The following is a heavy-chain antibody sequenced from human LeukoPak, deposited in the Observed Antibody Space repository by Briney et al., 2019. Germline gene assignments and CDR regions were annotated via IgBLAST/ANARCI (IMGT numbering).Heavy chain of an antibody. CDR1: GGSVNNNAYY. D-gene: IGHD4-11*01. J-gene: IGHJ4*02. CDR3: ARSDYSGYFDY. CDR2: VYYSGIT. V-gene: IGHV4-39*01. Sequence: SETLSLTCTVSGGSVNNNAYYWGWVRQPPGKGLEYIGNVYYSGITYYNPSLQSRVTISVDTSNNQFSLKLSSVTAADTAVYYCARSDYSGYFDYWGQGTLVSVSS.